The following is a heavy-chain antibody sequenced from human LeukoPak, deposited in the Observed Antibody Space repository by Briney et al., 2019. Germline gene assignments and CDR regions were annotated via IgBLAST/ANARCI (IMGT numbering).Heavy chain of an antibody. J-gene: IGHJ5*02. CDR3: ARHKRVLSSSPAGFDP. V-gene: IGHV4-39*01. CDR1: GGSISNSNYY. D-gene: IGHD6-6*01. CDR2: IYYRGST. Sequence: PSETLSLTCSVSGGSISNSNYYWAWIRQPPAKGLELIGHIYYRGSTYYNPSLKSRVTISVDTSKNQFSLKLSSVTAADTAVYYCARHKRVLSSSPAGFDPWGQGTLVTVSS.